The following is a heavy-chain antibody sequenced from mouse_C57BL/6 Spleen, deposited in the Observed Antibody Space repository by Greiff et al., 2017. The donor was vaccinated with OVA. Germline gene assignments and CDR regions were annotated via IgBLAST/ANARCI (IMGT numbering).Heavy chain of an antibody. J-gene: IGHJ2*01. CDR3: ARYGYYGSSYGYYFDY. V-gene: IGHV5-9*01. CDR2: ISGGGGNT. CDR1: GFTFSSYT. D-gene: IGHD1-1*01. Sequence: EVQLVESGGGLVKPGGSLKLSCAASGFTFSSYTMSWVRQTPEKRLEWVATISGGGGNTYYPDSVKGRFTISRDNAKNTLYLQMSSLRSEDTALYYCARYGYYGSSYGYYFDYWGQGTTLTVSS.